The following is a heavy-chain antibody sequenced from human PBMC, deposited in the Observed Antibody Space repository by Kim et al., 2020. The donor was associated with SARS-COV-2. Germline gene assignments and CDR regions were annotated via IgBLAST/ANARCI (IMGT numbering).Heavy chain of an antibody. CDR3: AKEALAPLYDFWSGHSNYYYYGMDV. J-gene: IGHJ6*02. CDR1: GFTFDDYT. Sequence: GGSLRLSCAASGFTFDDYTMHWVRQAPGKGLEWVSLISWDGGSTYYADSVKGRFTISRDNSKNSLYLQMNSLRTEDTALYYCAKEALAPLYDFWSGHSNYYYYGMDVWGQGSTATVSS. V-gene: IGHV3-43*01. CDR2: ISWDGGST. D-gene: IGHD3-3*01.